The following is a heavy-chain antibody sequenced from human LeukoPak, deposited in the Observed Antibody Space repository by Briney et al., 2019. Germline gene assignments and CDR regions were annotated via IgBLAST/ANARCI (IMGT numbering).Heavy chain of an antibody. CDR3: AGYYWMRCFDP. D-gene: IGHD1-1*01. CDR1: GGSIKNYY. Sequence: SEPLSLTCTVSGGSIKNYYWSWIRQTPGKGLEWIGYIYCSGSSIYTPSLKSHVTISVDTSKSEFSLKLSYVTAAGAAVYYCAGYYWMRCFDPWGLGTLVTVSS. J-gene: IGHJ5*02. CDR2: IYCSGSS. V-gene: IGHV4-59*08.